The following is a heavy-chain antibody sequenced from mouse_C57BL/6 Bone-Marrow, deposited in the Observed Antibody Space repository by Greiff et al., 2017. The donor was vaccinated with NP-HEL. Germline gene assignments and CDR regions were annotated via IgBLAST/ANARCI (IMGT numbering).Heavy chain of an antibody. Sequence: VQLQQSGPELVKPGASVKISCKASGYAFSSSWMNWVKQRPGKGLEWIGRIYPGDGDTNYIGKFKGKATLTADKSSSTAYMQLSSLTSEDSAVYFCARSGITTVVDWYFDVWGTGTTVTVSS. CDR3: ARSGITTVVDWYFDV. V-gene: IGHV1-82*01. CDR2: IYPGDGDT. D-gene: IGHD1-1*01. J-gene: IGHJ1*03. CDR1: GYAFSSSW.